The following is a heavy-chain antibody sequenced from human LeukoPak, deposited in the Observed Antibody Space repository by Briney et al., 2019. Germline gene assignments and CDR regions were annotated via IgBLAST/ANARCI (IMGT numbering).Heavy chain of an antibody. D-gene: IGHD3-10*01. J-gene: IGHJ4*02. CDR2: ISAYNGNT. CDR3: AKLFESGTYNNFFHY. Sequence: ASVKVSCKASGYTFTSYGISWVRQAPGQGLEWMGWISAYNGNTDYVQKLQGRVTMTTDTSTSTAYMELRSLRSDDTAIYYCAKLFESGTYNNFFHYWGQGTLVTVSS. CDR1: GYTFTSYG. V-gene: IGHV1-18*01.